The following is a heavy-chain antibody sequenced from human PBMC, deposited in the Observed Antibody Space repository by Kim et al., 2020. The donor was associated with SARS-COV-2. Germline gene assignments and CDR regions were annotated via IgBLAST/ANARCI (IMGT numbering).Heavy chain of an antibody. CDR1: GFIFSNYG. V-gene: IGHV3-33*01. D-gene: IGHD1-26*01. CDR3: ARDLRSGSQDY. Sequence: GGSLRLSCAASGFIFSNYGMHWVRQAPGKGLEWVAVVYNDGSKQYYADSVKGRFTISRDDSKNTVWLQMNSLRVEDSAGYYCARDLRSGSQDYWGQGTPVIVSS. CDR2: VYNDGSKQ. J-gene: IGHJ4*01.